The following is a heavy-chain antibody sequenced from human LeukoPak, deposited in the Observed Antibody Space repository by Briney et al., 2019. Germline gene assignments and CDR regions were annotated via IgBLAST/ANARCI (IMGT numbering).Heavy chain of an antibody. CDR2: IRSSSSYI. J-gene: IGHJ4*02. D-gene: IGHD3-10*01. V-gene: IGHV3-21*01. Sequence: GGSLRLSCAASGFTFSSYSMNWVRQAPGKGLEWVSSIRSSSSYIYYADSVKGRFTISRDNAKNSLYLQMNSLRAEDTAVYYRAREGSGSQYYFDYWGQGTLVTVSS. CDR3: AREGSGSQYYFDY. CDR1: GFTFSSYS.